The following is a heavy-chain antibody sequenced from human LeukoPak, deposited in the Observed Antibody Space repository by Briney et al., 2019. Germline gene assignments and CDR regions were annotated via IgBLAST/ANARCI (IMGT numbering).Heavy chain of an antibody. Sequence: PSQTLSLTCTVSGGSISSGDYYWSWIRQPRGKGLEWIGYIYYSGSTYYNPSLKSRVTISVDTSKNQFSLKLSSVTAADTAVYYCARVSVELSNWFDPWGQGTLVTVSS. CDR1: GGSISSGDYY. D-gene: IGHD4-23*01. J-gene: IGHJ5*02. CDR3: ARVSVELSNWFDP. V-gene: IGHV4-30-4*08. CDR2: IYYSGST.